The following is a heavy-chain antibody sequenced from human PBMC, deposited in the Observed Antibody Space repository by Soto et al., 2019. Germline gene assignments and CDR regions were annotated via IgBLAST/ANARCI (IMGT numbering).Heavy chain of an antibody. CDR2: ISYDGSNK. CDR1: GFTFSSYA. V-gene: IGHV3-30-3*01. D-gene: IGHD6-19*01. CDR3: AREQWLVGYYYYGMDV. Sequence: VQLVESGGGVVQPGRSLRLSCAASGFTFSSYAMHWVRQAPGKGLEWVAVISYDGSNKYYADSVKGRFTISRDNSKNTLYLQMNSLRAEDTAVYYCAREQWLVGYYYYGMDVWGQGTTVTVSS. J-gene: IGHJ6*02.